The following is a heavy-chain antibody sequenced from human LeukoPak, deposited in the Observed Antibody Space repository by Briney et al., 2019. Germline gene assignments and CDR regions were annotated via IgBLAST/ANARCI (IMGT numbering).Heavy chain of an antibody. V-gene: IGHV1-2*02. J-gene: IGHJ4*02. CDR3: ARDRDYGSGIFDY. D-gene: IGHD3-10*01. CDR2: INPNSGGT. CDR1: GYDFTSVG. Sequence: ASVKVSCKASGYDFTSVGITWVRQAPGQGLEWMGWINPNSGGTNYAQKFQGRVTMTRDTSISTAYMELNRLRSDDTAVYYCARDRDYGSGIFDYWGQGTLVTVSS.